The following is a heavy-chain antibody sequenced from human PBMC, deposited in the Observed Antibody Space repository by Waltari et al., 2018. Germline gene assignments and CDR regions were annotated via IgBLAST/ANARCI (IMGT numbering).Heavy chain of an antibody. CDR2: FDPEDGET. V-gene: IGHV1-24*01. D-gene: IGHD1-7*01. Sequence: QVQLVQSGAEVKKPGSSVKVSCKASGGTFSSYAISWVRQAPGKGLEWMGGFDPEDGETIYAQKFQGRVTMTEDTSTDTAYMELSSLRSEDTAVYYCATEGSGTPFDYWGQGTLVTVSS. J-gene: IGHJ4*02. CDR3: ATEGSGTPFDY. CDR1: GGTFSSYA.